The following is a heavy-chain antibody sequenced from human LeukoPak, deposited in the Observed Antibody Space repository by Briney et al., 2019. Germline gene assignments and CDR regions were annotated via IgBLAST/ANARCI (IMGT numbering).Heavy chain of an antibody. CDR3: ARSDSDYLKAFDY. J-gene: IGHJ4*02. D-gene: IGHD5-12*01. Sequence: SETLSLTCTVSGGSIGSGGYYWSWIRQHPGKGLEWIGYIYYSGSTYYNPSLKSRVTISVDTSKNQFSLKLSSVTAADTAVYYCARSDSDYLKAFDYWGQGTLVTVSS. CDR2: IYYSGST. CDR1: GGSIGSGGYY. V-gene: IGHV4-31*03.